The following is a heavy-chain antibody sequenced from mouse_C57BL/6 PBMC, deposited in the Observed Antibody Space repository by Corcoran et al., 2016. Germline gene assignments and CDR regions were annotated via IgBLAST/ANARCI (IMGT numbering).Heavy chain of an antibody. J-gene: IGHJ3*01. CDR3: ARDYGSSYVFAY. V-gene: IGHV1-26*01. Sequence: EAQLQQSGPELVKPGASVKISCKASGYTFTDYYMNWVKQSHGKSLEWIGDINPNNGGTSYNQKFKGKATLTVDKSSSTAYMELRSLTSEDSAVYYCARDYGSSYVFAYWGQGTLVTVSA. D-gene: IGHD1-1*01. CDR1: GYTFTDYY. CDR2: INPNNGGT.